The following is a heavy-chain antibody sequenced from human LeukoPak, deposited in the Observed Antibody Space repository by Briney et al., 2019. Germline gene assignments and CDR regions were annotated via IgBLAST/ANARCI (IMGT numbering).Heavy chain of an antibody. CDR1: GFTFSGYW. CDR2: INEDGSEA. D-gene: IGHD3-10*02. CDR3: AREKYGRGGIFYYYGIDV. J-gene: IGHJ6*04. V-gene: IGHV3-7*03. Sequence: PGGSLRLSCVASGFTFSGYWMIWVRQAPGKGLEWLANINEDGSEANYVASVNGRFSMSSDNAKKSVYLQMNSLGAEDTAVYYCAREKYGRGGIFYYYGIDVWGKGTTVTVSS.